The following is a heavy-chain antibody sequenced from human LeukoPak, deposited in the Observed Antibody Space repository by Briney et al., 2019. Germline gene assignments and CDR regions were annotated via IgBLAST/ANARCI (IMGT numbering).Heavy chain of an antibody. CDR2: IWYDGSNK. CDR3: AKDAPIAHDGMDV. Sequence: GGSLRLSCAASGFTFSSYGMHWVRQAPGKGLEWVAVIWYDGSNKYYADSVKGRFTISRDNSKDTLYLLLNSLRAEDTAVYYCAKDAPIAHDGMDVWGQGTTVIVSS. V-gene: IGHV3-33*06. CDR1: GFTFSSYG. J-gene: IGHJ6*02.